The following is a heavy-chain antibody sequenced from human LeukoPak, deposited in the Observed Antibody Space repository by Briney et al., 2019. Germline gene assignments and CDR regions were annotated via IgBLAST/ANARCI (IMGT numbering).Heavy chain of an antibody. J-gene: IGHJ6*03. V-gene: IGHV4-34*01. CDR3: AIEVVVAANYMDV. CDR2: INHSGST. Sequence: SETLSLTCAVYGGSFSGYYWSWIRQPPGKGLEWIGEINHSGSTNYNPSLKGRVTISVDTSKNQFSLKLSSVTAADTAVYDCAIEVVVAANYMDVWGKGTTVTVSS. CDR1: GGSFSGYY. D-gene: IGHD2-15*01.